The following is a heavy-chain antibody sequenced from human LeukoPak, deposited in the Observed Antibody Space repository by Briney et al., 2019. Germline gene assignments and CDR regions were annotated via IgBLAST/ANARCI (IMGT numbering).Heavy chain of an antibody. V-gene: IGHV4-34*01. CDR3: ARGGGRWFDY. J-gene: IGHJ4*02. CDR2: INHSGST. CDR1: GGSFSGYY. Sequence: SETLSLTCAVYGGSFSGYYWSWIRQPPGKGLEWIGEINHSGSTNYNPSLKSRVTISVDASKNQFSLKLSSVTAADTAVYYCARGGGRWFDYWGQGTLVTVSS. D-gene: IGHD2-15*01.